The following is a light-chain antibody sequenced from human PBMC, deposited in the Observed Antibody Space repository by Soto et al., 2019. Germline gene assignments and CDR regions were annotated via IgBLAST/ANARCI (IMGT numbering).Light chain of an antibody. CDR2: GAS. CDR3: QQYGSSALT. CDR1: QSVSSSY. V-gene: IGKV3-20*01. J-gene: IGKJ4*01. Sequence: EIVLTQSPGTLSLSPGERATLSCRASQSVSSSYLAWYQQKPGQAPRLLIYGASSRATGIPDRFSGSGSGTDFTLTISRLEPEDFPVYYCQQYGSSALTFGGGNKVEIK.